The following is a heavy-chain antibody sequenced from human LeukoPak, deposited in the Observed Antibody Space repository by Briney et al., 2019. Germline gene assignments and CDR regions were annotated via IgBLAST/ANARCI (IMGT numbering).Heavy chain of an antibody. CDR1: GFTFSSYS. CDR3: ARAAGHFGVVIPNWFDP. V-gene: IGHV3-21*01. Sequence: WGSLRLSCAASGFTFSSYSMNWVRQAPGKGLEWVSSISSSSSYIYYADSVKGRFTISRDNAKNSLYLQMNSLRAEDTAGYYCARAAGHFGVVIPNWFDPWGQGTLVTVSS. J-gene: IGHJ5*02. CDR2: ISSSSSYI. D-gene: IGHD3-3*01.